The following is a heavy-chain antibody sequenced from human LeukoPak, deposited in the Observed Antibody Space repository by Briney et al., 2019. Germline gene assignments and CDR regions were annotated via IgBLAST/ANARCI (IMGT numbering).Heavy chain of an antibody. D-gene: IGHD5-12*01. CDR3: ARVRYSGYDLFDH. J-gene: IGHJ4*02. Sequence: ASVKVSCKASGGTFSSYAISWVRQAPGQGLEWMGIINPSGGSTSYAQKFQGRVTMTRDTSTSTVYMELSSLRSEDTAVYYCARVRYSGYDLFDHWGQGTLVTVSS. CDR2: INPSGGST. CDR1: GGTFSSYA. V-gene: IGHV1-46*01.